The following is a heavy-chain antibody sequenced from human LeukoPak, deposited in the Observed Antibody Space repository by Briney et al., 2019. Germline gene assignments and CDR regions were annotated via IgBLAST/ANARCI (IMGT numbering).Heavy chain of an antibody. D-gene: IGHD3-3*01. J-gene: IGHJ5*02. CDR3: ARDHDFWSGDWFDP. CDR2: IYYSGST. V-gene: IGHV4-34*09. Sequence: SETLSLTCAAYGGSFSGYYWSWIRQPPGKGLEWIGYIYYSGSTYHNPSLKSRVTISVDTSKNQFSLKLSSVTAADTAVYYCARDHDFWSGDWFDPWGQGTLVTVSS. CDR1: GGSFSGYY.